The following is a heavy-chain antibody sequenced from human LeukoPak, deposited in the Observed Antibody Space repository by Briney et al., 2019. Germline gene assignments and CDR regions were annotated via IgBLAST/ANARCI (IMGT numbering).Heavy chain of an antibody. V-gene: IGHV4-4*02. Sequence: SETLSLTCAVSGGSISSSNWWSRVRQPPGKGLEWIGEIYHSGSTNYNPSLKSRVTISVDTSKNQFSLNLRSVTAADTAVYYCARLQGSGSPPFDYWGQGTLVTVSS. CDR2: IYHSGST. J-gene: IGHJ4*02. CDR3: ARLQGSGSPPFDY. D-gene: IGHD3-10*01. CDR1: GGSISSSNW.